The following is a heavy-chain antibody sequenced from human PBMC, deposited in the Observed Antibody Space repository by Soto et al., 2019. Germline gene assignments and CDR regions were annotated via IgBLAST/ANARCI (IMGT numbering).Heavy chain of an antibody. D-gene: IGHD3-9*01. CDR1: GYTFTSYG. CDR2: ISAYNGNT. Sequence: GASVKVSCKASGYTFTSYGISWVRQAPGQGLEWMGWISAYNGNTNYAQKLQGRVTMTTDTSTSTAYMELRSLRSDDTAVYYCALSSARYFDWPYFDYWGQGTLVTVSS. V-gene: IGHV1-18*01. CDR3: ALSSARYFDWPYFDY. J-gene: IGHJ4*02.